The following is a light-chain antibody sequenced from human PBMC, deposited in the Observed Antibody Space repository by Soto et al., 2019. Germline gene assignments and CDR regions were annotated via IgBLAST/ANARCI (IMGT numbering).Light chain of an antibody. V-gene: IGLV2-14*01. Sequence: QSALTQPASVSGSPGQSITISCTGTSSDVGGYNYVSWYQQHPGKAPKLMIYEVSNRPSGVCNRFSGSKSGNTASLTISGLQAEDEADYYCSSYTSSSTPSVFGTGTKLTVL. CDR2: EVS. CDR1: SSDVGGYNY. J-gene: IGLJ1*01. CDR3: SSYTSSSTPSV.